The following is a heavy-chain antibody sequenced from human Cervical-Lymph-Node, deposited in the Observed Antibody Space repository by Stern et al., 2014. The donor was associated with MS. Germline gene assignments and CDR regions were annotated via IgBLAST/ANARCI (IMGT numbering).Heavy chain of an antibody. J-gene: IGHJ4*02. V-gene: IGHV3-9*01. CDR2: INWNSSNV. Sequence: EVQLVQSGGGLVQPGRSLRLSCTTSGFTFDDYAMHWVRQAPGKGLEWVSGINWNSSNVAYSGSVRGRFTISRDNAKNSLYLQMNSLRPEDTALYYCAKMVRDCGGGRCYGAPFDNWGQGTLVTVSS. CDR1: GFTFDDYA. CDR3: AKMVRDCGGGRCYGAPFDN. D-gene: IGHD2-15*01.